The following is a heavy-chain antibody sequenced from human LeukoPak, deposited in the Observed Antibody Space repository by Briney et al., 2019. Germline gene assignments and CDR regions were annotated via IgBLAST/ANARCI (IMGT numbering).Heavy chain of an antibody. CDR3: AKDRGDYFDY. J-gene: IGHJ4*02. Sequence: SLRLSCAASGFIFTNYGFHWVRQAPGKGMEWVAVIWYDGSKRYYAESVKGRFTISRDNSKNTLYLQMNSLRAEDTAVYYCAKDRGDYFDYWGQGTLVTVSS. D-gene: IGHD3-10*01. V-gene: IGHV3-33*03. CDR2: IWYDGSKR. CDR1: GFIFTNYG.